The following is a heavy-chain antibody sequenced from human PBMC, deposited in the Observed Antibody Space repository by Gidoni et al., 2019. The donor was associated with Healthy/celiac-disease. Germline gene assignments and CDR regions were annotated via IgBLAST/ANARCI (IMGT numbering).Heavy chain of an antibody. Sequence: QVQLVQSGAEVKKPGSSVTVSCKASGATFSSYAIRWVRQAPGQGLEWMGGIIPIFGTANYAQKFQGRGTITADESTSTAYMELSSLRSEDTAVYYCARGGSWHNQIGWFDPWGQGTLVTVSS. CDR3: ARGGSWHNQIGWFDP. CDR2: IIPIFGTA. CDR1: GATFSSYA. D-gene: IGHD6-13*01. J-gene: IGHJ5*02. V-gene: IGHV1-69*01.